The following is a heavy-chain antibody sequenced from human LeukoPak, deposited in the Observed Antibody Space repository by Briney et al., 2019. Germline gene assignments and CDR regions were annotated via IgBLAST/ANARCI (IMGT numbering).Heavy chain of an antibody. D-gene: IGHD3-16*01. J-gene: IGHJ6*02. CDR1: GFTFRNYV. V-gene: IGHV3-7*03. Sequence: GGSLRLSCTASGFTFRNYVMGWVRQDPGKGLEWVASINPSESVKYYVNSVKGRFTISRDNAKNSLYLQMSNLRAEDTAVYFCARGGGLDVWGQGATVTVSS. CDR2: INPSESVK. CDR3: ARGGGLDV.